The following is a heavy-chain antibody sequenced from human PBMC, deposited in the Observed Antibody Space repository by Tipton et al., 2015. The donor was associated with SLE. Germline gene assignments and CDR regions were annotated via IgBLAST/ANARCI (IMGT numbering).Heavy chain of an antibody. J-gene: IGHJ4*02. CDR1: GASINTGNYY. D-gene: IGHD4-17*01. CDR2: IFTSGST. Sequence: LRLSCTVSGASINTGNYYWTWIRQPAGKGLEWIGRIFTSGSTNYDRSLKSRATISLDTSKNQFSLKLSSVTAADTAVYYCAREHDYGDFFDQWGQGTLVTVSS. V-gene: IGHV4-61*02. CDR3: AREHDYGDFFDQ.